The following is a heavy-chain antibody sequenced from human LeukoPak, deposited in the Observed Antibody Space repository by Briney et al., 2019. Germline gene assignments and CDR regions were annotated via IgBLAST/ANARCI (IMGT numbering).Heavy chain of an antibody. CDR2: ISYDGSNK. D-gene: IGHD2-2*01. J-gene: IGHJ4*02. V-gene: IGHV3-30*01. Sequence: SGGSLRLSCAASGFTFSSYAMHWVRQAPGKGLEWVAVISYDGSNKYYADSVKGRFTISRDNSKNTLYLQMNSLRAEDTAVYYCARDRAAGGPAAIDGYNYYFDYWGQGTLVTVSS. CDR3: ARDRAAGGPAAIDGYNYYFDY. CDR1: GFTFSSYA.